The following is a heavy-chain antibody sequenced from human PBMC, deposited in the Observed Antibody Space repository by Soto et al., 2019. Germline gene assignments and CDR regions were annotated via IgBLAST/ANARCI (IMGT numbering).Heavy chain of an antibody. CDR1: GFTFSNAW. J-gene: IGHJ6*02. CDR3: TTGPLIQLWWYGMDV. V-gene: IGHV3-15*01. Sequence: GGSLRLSCAASGFTFSNAWMSWVRQAPGKGLEWVGRIKSKTDGGTTDYAAPVKGRFTISRDDSKNTLYLQMNSLKTEDTAVYYRTTGPLIQLWWYGMDVWGQGTTVTVSS. D-gene: IGHD5-18*01. CDR2: IKSKTDGGTT.